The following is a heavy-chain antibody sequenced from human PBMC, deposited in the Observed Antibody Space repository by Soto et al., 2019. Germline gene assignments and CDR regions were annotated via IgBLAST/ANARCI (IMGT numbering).Heavy chain of an antibody. V-gene: IGHV3-23*01. Sequence: SWVIKATGKGLEWVLGIIASGATTYYADSVKGRFTISRDNSKNTLSLQMNSLRAEDTAVYYCAKEDIVVETTIPSNYYYYGMDVCGHGTIVTVSS. J-gene: IGHJ6*02. CDR2: IIASGATT. D-gene: IGHD2-21*02. CDR3: AKEDIVVETTIPSNYYYYGMDV.